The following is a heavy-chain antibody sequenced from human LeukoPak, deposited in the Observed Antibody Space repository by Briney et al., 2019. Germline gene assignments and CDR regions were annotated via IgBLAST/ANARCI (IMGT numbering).Heavy chain of an antibody. D-gene: IGHD4-17*01. CDR2: ISYDGSNK. CDR1: GFTFNDYY. Sequence: PGGSLRLSCAASGFTFNDYYMSWIRQAPGKGLEWVAVISYDGSNKYYADSVKGRFTISRDNSKNTLYLQMNSLRAEDTAVYYCAKGPTVKYLVYWGQGTLVPVSS. CDR3: AKGPTVKYLVY. V-gene: IGHV3-30*18. J-gene: IGHJ4*02.